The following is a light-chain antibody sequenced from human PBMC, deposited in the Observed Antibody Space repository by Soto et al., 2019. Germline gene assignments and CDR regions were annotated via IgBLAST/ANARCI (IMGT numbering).Light chain of an antibody. Sequence: DIQMTQSPSSLSASVGDRVTITCRASQSISSYLNWYQQKPGKAPKLLIYAASSLQSGVPSRFSGSGSGTDFTLTISSLQPEDFQTYYCQKSYSTPLTFGKGTKV. J-gene: IGKJ1*01. CDR2: AAS. V-gene: IGKV1-39*01. CDR3: QKSYSTPLT. CDR1: QSISSY.